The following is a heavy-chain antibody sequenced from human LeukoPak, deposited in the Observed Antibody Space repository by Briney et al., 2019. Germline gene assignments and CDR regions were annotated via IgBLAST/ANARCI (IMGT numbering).Heavy chain of an antibody. CDR1: GGSFSSHY. V-gene: IGHV4-34*01. D-gene: IGHD2-2*02. J-gene: IGHJ5*02. CDR2: INPRGST. Sequence: PSETLSLTCGVSGGSFSSHYWTWIRQPPGKGLEGIGEINPRGSTNYNPSLESRVTISVDTSKNQFSLKLSSVTAADTAVYYCARGSKRSYCSSTSCYKNWFDPWGQGTLVTVSS. CDR3: ARGSKRSYCSSTSCYKNWFDP.